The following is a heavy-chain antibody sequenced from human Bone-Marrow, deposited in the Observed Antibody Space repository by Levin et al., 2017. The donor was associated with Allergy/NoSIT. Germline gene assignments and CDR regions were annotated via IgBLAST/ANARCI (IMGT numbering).Heavy chain of an antibody. D-gene: IGHD6-13*01. CDR3: ANTIAAGGGHSNY. CDR1: GFKFNRYG. CDR2: ISGPGGST. J-gene: IGHJ4*02. V-gene: IGHV3-23*01. Sequence: GGSLRLSCAVSGFKFNRYGMTWVRQTPGKGLEWVSFISGPGGSTEYADSVKGRFTISRDNPENTLFLEMNSLRVEDSAVYYCANTIAAGGGHSNYWGQGTLVTVSS.